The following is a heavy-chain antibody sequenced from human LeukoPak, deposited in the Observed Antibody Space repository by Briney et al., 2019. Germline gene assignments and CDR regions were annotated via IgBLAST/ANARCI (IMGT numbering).Heavy chain of an antibody. CDR2: IYSGGST. V-gene: IGHV3-66*01. J-gene: IGHJ3*02. Sequence: GGSLRLSCAASGFTVSSNYMSWVRQAPGKGLEWVSVIYSGGSTYYTDSVKGRFTISRDNSKNTLYLQMNSLRAEDTAVYYCARAAHYYDSSGYNAGAFDIWGQGTMVTVSS. CDR3: ARAAHYYDSSGYNAGAFDI. CDR1: GFTVSSNY. D-gene: IGHD3-22*01.